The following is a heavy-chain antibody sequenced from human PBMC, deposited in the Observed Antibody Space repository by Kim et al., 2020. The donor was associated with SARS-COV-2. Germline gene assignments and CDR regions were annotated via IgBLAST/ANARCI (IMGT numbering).Heavy chain of an antibody. D-gene: IGHD3-10*01. CDR3: ARDLLAYYYGSGSQNWFDP. J-gene: IGHJ5*02. V-gene: IGHV3-30*04. Sequence: GGSLRLSCAASGFTFSSYAMHWVRQAPGKGLEWVAVISYDGSNKYYADSVKGRFTISRDNSKNTLYLQMNSLRAEDTAVYYCARDLLAYYYGSGSQNWFDPWGQGTLVTVSS. CDR2: ISYDGSNK. CDR1: GFTFSSYA.